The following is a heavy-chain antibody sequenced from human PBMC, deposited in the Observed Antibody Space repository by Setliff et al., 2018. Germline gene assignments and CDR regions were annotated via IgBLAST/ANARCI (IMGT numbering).Heavy chain of an antibody. Sequence: SETLSLTCAVSDFSVSSNYYWGWIRQPPGKGLEWIANVYYSGSTYYSPSLKSRVTMSVDTSKNQFSLNLYSVTAADTAVYYCARTSSGRYFDLWGRGTLVTVPQ. V-gene: IGHV4-38-2*01. CDR3: ARTSSGRYFDL. J-gene: IGHJ2*01. CDR1: DFSVSSNYY. CDR2: VYYSGST.